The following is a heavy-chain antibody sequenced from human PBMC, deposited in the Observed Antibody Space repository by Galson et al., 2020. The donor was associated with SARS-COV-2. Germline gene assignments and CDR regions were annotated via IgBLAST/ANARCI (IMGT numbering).Heavy chain of an antibody. D-gene: IGHD6-13*01. CDR1: GFTFSSYW. J-gene: IGHJ6*02. CDR3: AMDSSSSGYYYGMDV. CDR2: IKQYGSEK. V-gene: IGHV3-7*03. Sequence: GESLKISCAASGFTFSSYWMSWVRQAPGKGLEWVANIKQYGSEKYYVDSVKGRFTISRDNAKNSLYLQMNSLRAEDTAVYYCAMDSSSSGYYYGMDVWGQGTTVTVSS.